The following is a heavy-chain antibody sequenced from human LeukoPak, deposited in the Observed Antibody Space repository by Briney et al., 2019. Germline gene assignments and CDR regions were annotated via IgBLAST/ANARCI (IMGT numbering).Heavy chain of an antibody. CDR1: GFTFSSYS. CDR2: ISSSSSYI. CDR3: ARDHQRVMGPSELKNVPNDAFVI. D-gene: IGHD3-16*01. V-gene: IGHV3-21*01. J-gene: IGHJ3*02. Sequence: PGGSLRLSCAASGFTFSSYSMNWVRQAPGKGLEWVSSISSSSSYIYYADSVKGRFTISRDNAKNSLYLQMNSLRAEDTAVYYCARDHQRVMGPSELKNVPNDAFVIWGQGTMVTVSS.